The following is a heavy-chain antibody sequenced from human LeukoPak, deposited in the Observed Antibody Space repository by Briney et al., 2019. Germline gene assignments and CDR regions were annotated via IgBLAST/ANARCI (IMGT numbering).Heavy chain of an antibody. V-gene: IGHV4-34*01. CDR1: GGSFSGYY. J-gene: IGHJ6*02. Sequence: TSETLSLTCAVYGGSFSGYYWSWIRQPPGKGLEWIGEINHSGSTNYNPSLRSRVTISVDTSKNQFSLKLSSVTAADTAVYYCARGTSVWYYYYGMDVWGQGTTVTVSS. CDR2: INHSGST. CDR3: ARGTSVWYYYYGMDV. D-gene: IGHD1-7*01.